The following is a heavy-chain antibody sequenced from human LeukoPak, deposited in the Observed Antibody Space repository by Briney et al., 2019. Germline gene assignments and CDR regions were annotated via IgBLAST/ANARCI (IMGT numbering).Heavy chain of an antibody. CDR2: ISSSGSTI. J-gene: IGHJ2*01. CDR1: GFTFSDYY. D-gene: IGHD2-15*01. V-gene: IGHV3-11*04. CDR3: ARDFFNGYCSGGSCPRRPNWYFDL. Sequence: GGSLRLSCAASGFTFSDYYMSWIRQAPGKRLEWVSYISSSGSTIYYADSVKGRFTISRDNAKNSLYLQMNSLRAEDTAVYYCARDFFNGYCSGGSCPRRPNWYFDLWGRGTLVTVSS.